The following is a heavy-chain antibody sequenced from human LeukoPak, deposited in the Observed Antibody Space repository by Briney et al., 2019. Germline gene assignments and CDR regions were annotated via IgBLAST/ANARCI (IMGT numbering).Heavy chain of an antibody. CDR3: APAPSRGIILIQVALFDY. J-gene: IGHJ4*02. V-gene: IGHV4-39*01. Sequence: PSETLSLTCTVSGGSISSTSYYWGWIRQPPGKWPEWIGSVYYTGSTSYNPSLKSRVTISVDTSKNQFSLKLSSVTAADTAVYYCAPAPSRGIILIQVALFDYWGQGTLVTVSS. D-gene: IGHD3-16*01. CDR2: VYYTGST. CDR1: GGSISSTSYY.